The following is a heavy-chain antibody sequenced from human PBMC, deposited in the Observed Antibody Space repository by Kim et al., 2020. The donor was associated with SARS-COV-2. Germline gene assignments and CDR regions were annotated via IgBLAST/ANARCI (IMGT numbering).Heavy chain of an antibody. D-gene: IGHD1-7*01. CDR2: ISGSGGMS. CDR1: GFTFSGYA. V-gene: IGHV3-23*01. CDR3: AKYRSPWELAKDY. Sequence: GGSLRLSCAASGFTFSGYAMSWVRQAPGKGLEWVSDISGSGGMSDYADSVKGRFTISRDNSNNTLYLQMNSLRVDDTAVYYCAKYRSPWELAKDYWGQGTLVTVSS. J-gene: IGHJ4*02.